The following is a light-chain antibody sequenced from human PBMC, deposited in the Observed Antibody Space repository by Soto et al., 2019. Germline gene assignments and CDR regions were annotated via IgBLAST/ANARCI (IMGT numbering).Light chain of an antibody. CDR3: QQFNVWPLT. CDR1: QSVTSSY. CDR2: GAS. Sequence: EIVLTQSPGTLSLSPGERATLSCRASQSVTSSYLAWYQQKPGQAPRLLIYGASRRATDIPDRFSGSGSGTDFTLTISRLEPEDFAVYYCQQFNVWPLTFGGGTKVEI. V-gene: IGKV3-20*01. J-gene: IGKJ4*01.